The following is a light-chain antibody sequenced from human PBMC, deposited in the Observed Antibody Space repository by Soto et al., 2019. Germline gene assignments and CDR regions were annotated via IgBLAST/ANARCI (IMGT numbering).Light chain of an antibody. CDR1: SSDVGSYDH. J-gene: IGLJ1*01. CDR3: ISYTGSSTSYV. V-gene: IGLV2-14*01. Sequence: QSALTQPASVSGSPGQSITISCSGTSSDVGSYDHVAWYQQFPGKTPKLMIYEVSNRPPGVSSRFSGSKSGNTASLTISGLQAEDEADYYCISYTGSSTSYVFGSGTKVTVL. CDR2: EVS.